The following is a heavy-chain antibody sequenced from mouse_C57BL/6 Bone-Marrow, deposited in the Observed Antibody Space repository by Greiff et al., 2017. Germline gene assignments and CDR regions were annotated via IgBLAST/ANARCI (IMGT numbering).Heavy chain of an antibody. D-gene: IGHD2-3*01. CDR1: GYTFTSYW. CDR3: ARYGYYELYAMDY. Sequence: VQLQQPGAELVRPGTSVKLSCKASGYTFTSYWMHWVKQRPGQGLEWIGVIDPSDSYTNYTQQFKGKATLTVATSSSTAYMQLSSRTSEDSAVYYCARYGYYELYAMDYWGQGTSVTVSS. V-gene: IGHV1-59*01. CDR2: IDPSDSYT. J-gene: IGHJ4*01.